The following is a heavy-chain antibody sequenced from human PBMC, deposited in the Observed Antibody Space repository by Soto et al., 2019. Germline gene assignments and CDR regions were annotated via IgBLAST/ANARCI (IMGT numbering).Heavy chain of an antibody. CDR1: GGTFSSYA. CDR3: ARDDSGYVESAPWFDP. CDR2: IIPIFGTA. V-gene: IGHV1-69*13. J-gene: IGHJ5*02. D-gene: IGHD5-12*01. Sequence: GASVKVSCKASGGTFSSYAISWVRQAPGQGLEWMGGIIPIFGTANYAQKFQGRVTITAGESTSTAYMELSSLRSEDTAVYYCARDDSGYVESAPWFDPWGQGTLVTVSS.